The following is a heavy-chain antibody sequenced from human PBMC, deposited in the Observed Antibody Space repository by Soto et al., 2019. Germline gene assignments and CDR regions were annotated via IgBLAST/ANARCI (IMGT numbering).Heavy chain of an antibody. J-gene: IGHJ3*01. V-gene: IGHV3-30-3*01. CDR3: ARVLVEVTINSAFDF. Sequence: QVQLVESGGGVVQPGRSLRLSCAASGFTFGRYVIHWLPQAPGKGLEWVAAMSYDGGSQYYTDSVKGRFTISRDNSKNTLYLQMSSLRPEDTATYYCARVLVEVTINSAFDFWGQGTIVTVSS. CDR2: MSYDGGSQ. D-gene: IGHD2-15*01. CDR1: GFTFGRYV.